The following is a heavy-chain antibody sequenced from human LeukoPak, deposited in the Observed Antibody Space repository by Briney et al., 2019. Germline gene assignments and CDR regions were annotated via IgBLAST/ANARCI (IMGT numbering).Heavy chain of an antibody. CDR1: GFTFSSYG. Sequence: GRSLRLSCAASGFTFSSYGMHWVRQAPGKGLEWVAVIWYDGSNKYYADSVKGRFTISRDNSKNTLYLQMNSLRAEDTAVYYCAKPTGITGTTLPSPFDYWGQGTLVTVSS. J-gene: IGHJ4*02. CDR2: IWYDGSNK. CDR3: AKPTGITGTTLPSPFDY. V-gene: IGHV3-33*06. D-gene: IGHD1-20*01.